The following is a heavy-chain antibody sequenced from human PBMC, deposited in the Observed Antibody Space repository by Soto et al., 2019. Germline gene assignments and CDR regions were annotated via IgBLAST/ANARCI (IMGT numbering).Heavy chain of an antibody. CDR2: ISYDGISK. Sequence: GGSLRLSCAASGFTFSTYGMHWVRQAPGKGLEWVAVISYDGISKYYADSVKGRFTISRDNSKNTLFLEMHSLKPEDTAVYYCTKDQWTLIYCGSTSCYTEFDYWGQGTLVTVSS. CDR1: GFTFSTYG. V-gene: IGHV3-30*18. D-gene: IGHD2-2*02. J-gene: IGHJ4*02. CDR3: TKDQWTLIYCGSTSCYTEFDY.